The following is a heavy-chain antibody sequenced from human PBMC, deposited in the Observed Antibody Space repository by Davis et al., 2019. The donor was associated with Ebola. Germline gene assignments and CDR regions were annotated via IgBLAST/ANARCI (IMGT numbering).Heavy chain of an antibody. CDR2: IGTAGDT. D-gene: IGHD3-22*01. V-gene: IGHV3-13*01. CDR3: ARELPYSSGGHNLYGLDV. J-gene: IGHJ6*04. CDR1: GFTFSNYD. Sequence: GGSLRLSCEASGFTFSNYDMHWVRHVTGKGLEWVSAIGTAGDTYYPGSVKGRFTISRENAKNSLYLQMNGLRAGDTAVYYCARELPYSSGGHNLYGLDVWGKGTTVTVSS.